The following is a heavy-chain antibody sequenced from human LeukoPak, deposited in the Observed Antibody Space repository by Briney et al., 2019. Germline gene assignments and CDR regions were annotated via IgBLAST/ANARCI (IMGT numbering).Heavy chain of an antibody. J-gene: IGHJ5*02. CDR3: ARGPEVDIVATILGVWFDP. Sequence: ASVKVSCKASGYTFASYDINWVRQSTGRGLEWMGWMNPNSGNTGYAQKFQGRVTMTRNTSISTAYMELCSLRSEDTAVYYCARGPEVDIVATILGVWFDPWGQGTLVTVSS. D-gene: IGHD5-12*01. V-gene: IGHV1-8*01. CDR2: MNPNSGNT. CDR1: GYTFASYD.